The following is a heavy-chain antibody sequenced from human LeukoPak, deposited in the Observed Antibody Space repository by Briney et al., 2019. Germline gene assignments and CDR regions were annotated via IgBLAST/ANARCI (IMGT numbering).Heavy chain of an antibody. D-gene: IGHD3-10*01. Sequence: GGSLRLSCAASGFTFSSYSMNWVRHAPGKGLEWVSSISSSSSYIYYADSVKARFTISRDNAKNSLYLQMSSLRAEDTAVYYCARDMDPTMVRGVHYFDYWGQGTLVTVSS. CDR3: ARDMDPTMVRGVHYFDY. J-gene: IGHJ4*02. CDR2: ISSSSSYI. CDR1: GFTFSSYS. V-gene: IGHV3-21*01.